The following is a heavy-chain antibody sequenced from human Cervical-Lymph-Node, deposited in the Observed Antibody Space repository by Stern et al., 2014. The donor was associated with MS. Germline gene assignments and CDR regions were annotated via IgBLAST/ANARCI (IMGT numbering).Heavy chain of an antibody. V-gene: IGHV3-33*01. D-gene: IGHD6-19*01. Sequence: VQLVESGGGVVQPGKSLRLSCAASGFTFSRNGMHWVRQAPGKGLEWVAVIWYDGSNENYADSAKGRFTISRDNSKNTLYLQMNSLRVEDTAVYYCVAYASGDNINHWGQGTLVTVSS. CDR2: IWYDGSNE. CDR3: VAYASGDNINH. J-gene: IGHJ5*02. CDR1: GFTFSRNG.